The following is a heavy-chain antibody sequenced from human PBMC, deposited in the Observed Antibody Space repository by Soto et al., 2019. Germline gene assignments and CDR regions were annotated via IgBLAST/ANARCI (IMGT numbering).Heavy chain of an antibody. Sequence: GESLKISCTGSGYRFTNFWIGWVRQMPGKGLEWMGIIYPGDSDTTYGPSFEGQVTFSADRSTSTAYLEWSSLRASDTAMYYCAKTYSGDSNDAFDIWGQGTLVTVSS. D-gene: IGHD1-26*01. J-gene: IGHJ3*02. V-gene: IGHV5-51*01. CDR3: AKTYSGDSNDAFDI. CDR1: GYRFTNFW. CDR2: IYPGDSDT.